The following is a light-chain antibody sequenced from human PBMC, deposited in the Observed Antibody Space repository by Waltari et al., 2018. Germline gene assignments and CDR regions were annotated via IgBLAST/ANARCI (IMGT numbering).Light chain of an antibody. CDR2: VNSDGSH. CDR3: QTWGTGIQL. J-gene: IGLJ2*01. V-gene: IGLV4-69*01. CDR1: GEYSAYA. Sequence: LGLTQSPSASASLGASVKITCSLPGEYSAYAIAWHQQQPLKGPRYLMTVNSDGSHKKGDGISERFSGSSSDLDRYRIISRLQSDDEADYFCQTWGTGIQLFGSGTKLTVL.